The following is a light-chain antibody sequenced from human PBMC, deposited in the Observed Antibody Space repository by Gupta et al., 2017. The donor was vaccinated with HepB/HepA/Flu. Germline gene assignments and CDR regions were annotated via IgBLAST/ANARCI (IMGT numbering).Light chain of an antibody. CDR1: SSDIGTYDL. CDR2: DVN. CDR3: SSYTGSDTFVL. J-gene: IGLJ3*02. V-gene: IGLV2-23*02. Sequence: QPALTQPASVSGSPGQPITISCTGTSSDIGTYDLVSWYQQYPGKAPKLMIYDVNKRPSGVSDRFSGSNSGNTASLTISGLQAEDEADYYCSSYTGSDTFVLFGGGTRLTVL.